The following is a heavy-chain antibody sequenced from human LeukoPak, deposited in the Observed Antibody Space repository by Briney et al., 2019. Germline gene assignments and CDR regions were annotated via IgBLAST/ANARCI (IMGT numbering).Heavy chain of an antibody. CDR3: AREYYGPGSYYNPFPVDY. J-gene: IGHJ4*02. Sequence: GGSLRLSCAASGFTFSSYSMNWVRQAPGKGLEWVSSISSSSSYIYYADSVKGRFTISRDNAKNSLYLQMNSLRAEDTAVYYCAREYYGPGSYYNPFPVDYWGQGTLVTVSS. D-gene: IGHD3-10*01. CDR2: ISSSSSYI. V-gene: IGHV3-21*01. CDR1: GFTFSSYS.